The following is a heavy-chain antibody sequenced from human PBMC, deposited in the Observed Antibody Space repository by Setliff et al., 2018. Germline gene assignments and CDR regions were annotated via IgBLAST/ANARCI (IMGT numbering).Heavy chain of an antibody. CDR2: IIPLLETA. CDR3: ARAPYSSSWPYYGMDV. D-gene: IGHD6-13*01. Sequence: GASVKVSCKASGDTFSAYALSWVRQAPGQGLEWMGGIIPLLETAKYAQKFQGRVMITADESTSTAYMELSSLRSEDTAVYYCARAPYSSSWPYYGMDVWGQGTTVTVSS. J-gene: IGHJ6*02. V-gene: IGHV1-69*13. CDR1: GDTFSAYA.